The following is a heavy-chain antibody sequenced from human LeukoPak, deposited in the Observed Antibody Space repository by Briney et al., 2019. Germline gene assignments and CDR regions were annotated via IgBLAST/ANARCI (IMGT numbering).Heavy chain of an antibody. CDR3: TRRPYYYDSSGYFTDLFDY. CDR1: GFTFSGSA. D-gene: IGHD3-22*01. J-gene: IGHJ4*02. CDR2: IRSKANSYAT. V-gene: IGHV3-73*01. Sequence: GGSLKLSCAAPGFTFSGSAMHWVRQASGKGLEWVGRIRSKANSYATAYAASVKGRFTISRDDSKNTAYLQMNSLKTEDTAVYYCTRRPYYYDSSGYFTDLFDYWGQGTLVTVSS.